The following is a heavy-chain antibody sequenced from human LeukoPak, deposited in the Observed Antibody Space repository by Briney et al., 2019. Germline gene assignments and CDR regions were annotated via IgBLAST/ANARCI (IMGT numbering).Heavy chain of an antibody. CDR1: GYTFSIYN. CDR3: AREGVVGTGLDL. J-gene: IGHJ5*02. D-gene: IGHD1-1*01. Sequence: ASVKVSCEASGYTFSIYNMHWVRQAPGQGLEWMGIINPSGGTSYSQKLQGRITLTRDTTTLYMELSSLRSEDTAVYYCAREGVVGTGLDLWGQGTLVTVSS. V-gene: IGHV1-46*01. CDR2: INPSGGT.